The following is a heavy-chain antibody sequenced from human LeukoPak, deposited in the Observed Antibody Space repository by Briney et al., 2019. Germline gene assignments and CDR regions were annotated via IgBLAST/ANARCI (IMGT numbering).Heavy chain of an antibody. Sequence: PGGSLRLSCTASGFTFSSYSMNWVRQAPGKGLEWVSYISSSRSTIYYADSVKGRFTISRDNAKNSLYLQMNSLRAEDTAVYYCARGGYCSSTSCPTGSWFDPWGQGTLVTVSS. D-gene: IGHD2-2*01. CDR3: ARGGYCSSTSCPTGSWFDP. V-gene: IGHV3-48*01. CDR1: GFTFSSYS. CDR2: ISSSRSTI. J-gene: IGHJ5*02.